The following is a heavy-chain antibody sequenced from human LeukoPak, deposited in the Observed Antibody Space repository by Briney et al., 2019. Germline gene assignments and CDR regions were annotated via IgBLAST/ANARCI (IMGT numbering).Heavy chain of an antibody. D-gene: IGHD3-22*01. CDR3: AKDPNAPAYYYDSSGQKTHDY. Sequence: PGRSLRLSCAASGFTFSSYGMHWVRQAPGKGLEWVAVISYDGSNKYYADSVKGRFTISRDNSKNTLYLQMNSLRAEDTAVYYCAKDPNAPAYYYDSSGQKTHDYWGQGTLVTVSS. J-gene: IGHJ4*02. CDR1: GFTFSSYG. CDR2: ISYDGSNK. V-gene: IGHV3-30*18.